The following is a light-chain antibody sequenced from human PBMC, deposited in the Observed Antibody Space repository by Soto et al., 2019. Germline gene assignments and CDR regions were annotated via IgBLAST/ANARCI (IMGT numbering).Light chain of an antibody. CDR3: QQFGDSPPAFT. CDR2: GAS. V-gene: IGKV3-20*01. CDR1: RSVSSRY. J-gene: IGKJ2*01. Sequence: ESMLTQSPGTLSLSPGERATLSCRASRSVSSRYITWYQQKPGQAPRLLIYGASIRATGIPDRFSGSGSGTDFTLTIRRLEPEDFAVYYCQQFGDSPPAFTFGQGTKLEI.